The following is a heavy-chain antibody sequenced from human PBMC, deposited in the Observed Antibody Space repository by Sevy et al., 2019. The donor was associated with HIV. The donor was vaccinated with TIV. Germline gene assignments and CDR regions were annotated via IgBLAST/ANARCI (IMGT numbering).Heavy chain of an antibody. CDR3: AGENAWGRGYS. V-gene: IGHV4-59*08. CDR1: GGSITSLY. CDR2: IYYNGHI. J-gene: IGHJ4*02. Sequence: SETLSLTCTVSGGSITSLYWNWIRQPPGKGLEWIANIYYNGHINYNPSLKSRLTLSLDTSKNQCSRRLSSVTAADTAMYYCAGENAWGRGYSWGQGTLVTVSS. D-gene: IGHD1-26*01.